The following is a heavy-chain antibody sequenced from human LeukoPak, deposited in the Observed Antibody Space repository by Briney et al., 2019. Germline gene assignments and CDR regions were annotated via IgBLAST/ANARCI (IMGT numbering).Heavy chain of an antibody. Sequence: GGSLRLSCSASGFTVSTYHMHWVRQAPGRGLEYVSSISSDGDSTYYADYVKGRFTISRDNSKDTLYLQTSRLRPEDSAVYYCVKRTTDHYYYDYWGRGTLVTVSS. J-gene: IGHJ4*02. CDR3: VKRTTDHYYYDY. D-gene: IGHD1-1*01. CDR1: GFTVSTYH. CDR2: ISSDGDST. V-gene: IGHV3-64D*06.